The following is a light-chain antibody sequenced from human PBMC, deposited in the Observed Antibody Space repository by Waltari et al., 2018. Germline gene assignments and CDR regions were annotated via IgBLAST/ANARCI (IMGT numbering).Light chain of an antibody. J-gene: IGLJ1*01. CDR2: RNN. CDR1: RNNVGNQG. Sequence: QAGLTQPPSVSKGLRQTATLSCTGNRNNVGNQGAAWLQQHQCQPPKLLSYRNNNRPSGISDRFSASRSGNTAFLTISGLQPEDEADYYCSAWDSDLTVYVFGTGTKVTVL. V-gene: IGLV10-54*04. CDR3: SAWDSDLTVYV.